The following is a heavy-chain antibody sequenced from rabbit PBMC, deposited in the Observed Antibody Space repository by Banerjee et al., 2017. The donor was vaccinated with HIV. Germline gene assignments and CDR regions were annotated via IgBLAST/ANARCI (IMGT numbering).Heavy chain of an antibody. V-gene: IGHV1S47*01. D-gene: IGHD2-1*01. CDR2: IYPTYGAT. CDR3: ARDSYDDNGGLNL. CDR1: GFDFSSYG. J-gene: IGHJ4*01. Sequence: QEQLVESGGGLVQPEGSLTLSCVASGFDFSSYGVGWVRQAPGKGLEWIGCIYPTYGATDYASWVNGRFTISSDNAQTTVDLQMNGLTAADTATYFCARDSYDDNGGLNLWGPGTLVTVS.